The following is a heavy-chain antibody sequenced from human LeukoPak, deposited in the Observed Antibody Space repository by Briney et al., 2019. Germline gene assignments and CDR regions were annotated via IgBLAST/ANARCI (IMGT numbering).Heavy chain of an antibody. CDR2: IYYSGST. V-gene: IGHV4-39*01. Sequence: SETLSLTCTVSGDSLSSTSYYWGWLRHPPEQGLVWIGSIYYSGSTNYNPSLSSRVTISVDTSKNQFSLKLNSLTAADTAIYYCARHGQGFSTSSNYFEFWGQGTLVTVSS. CDR1: GDSLSSTSYY. J-gene: IGHJ4*02. D-gene: IGHD6-13*01. CDR3: ARHGQGFSTSSNYFEF.